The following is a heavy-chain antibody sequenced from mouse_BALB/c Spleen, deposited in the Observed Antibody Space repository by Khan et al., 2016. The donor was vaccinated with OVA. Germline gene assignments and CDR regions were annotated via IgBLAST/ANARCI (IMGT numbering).Heavy chain of an antibody. CDR2: INYSGRT. Sequence: EVQLQESGPGLVKPSQSLSLTCTVTDYSITSDYAWNWIRQFPGNKLEWMGYINYSGRTSYSPSLKSRISITRDTSKIQFFLPLNSVTTEYTATYFCARGRAYWGQGTLVTVSA. J-gene: IGHJ3*01. V-gene: IGHV3-2*02. CDR1: DYSITSDYA. D-gene: IGHD3-3*01. CDR3: ARGRAY.